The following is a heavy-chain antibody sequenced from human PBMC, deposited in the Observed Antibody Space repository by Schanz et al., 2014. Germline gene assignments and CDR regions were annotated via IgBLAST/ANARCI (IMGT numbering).Heavy chain of an antibody. J-gene: IGHJ4*02. CDR1: GFTFSTYA. D-gene: IGHD1-1*01. V-gene: IGHV3-23*01. CDR3: MAMGRNTSHYFDH. CDR2: ITGSGSKT. Sequence: EVQLLESGGALGQPGGSLRLSCSASGFTFSTYAMSWVRQAPGKGLEWVSAITGSGSKTYYADSVKGRFTIARDNSKSTLFLQMDSLRVEDTAVYYCMAMGRNTSHYFDHWGQGTLXTVSS.